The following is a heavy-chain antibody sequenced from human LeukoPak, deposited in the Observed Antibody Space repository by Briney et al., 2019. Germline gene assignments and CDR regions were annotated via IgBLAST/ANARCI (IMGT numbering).Heavy chain of an antibody. D-gene: IGHD6-19*01. J-gene: IGHJ4*02. CDR1: GYSFSNYW. Sequence: GESLKISCQGSGYSFSNYWIAWVRQMPGKGLEWMGIIYPGDSDTRYSPSFQGQVTISADKSISTAYLQWSSLTASDTAMYYCARHRPYSSGWRHFDYWGQGTLVTVSS. CDR3: ARHRPYSSGWRHFDY. CDR2: IYPGDSDT. V-gene: IGHV5-51*01.